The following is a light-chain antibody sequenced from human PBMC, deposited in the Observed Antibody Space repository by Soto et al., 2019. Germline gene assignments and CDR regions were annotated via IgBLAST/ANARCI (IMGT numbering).Light chain of an antibody. CDR2: EDS. V-gene: IGLV2-23*01. J-gene: IGLJ2*01. Sequence: QSALTQPASVSGSPGQSITISCTGTSSDVGSYNLVSWYQQYPGKVPKLMIYEDSKRPSGVSNRFSGSKSGNTASLTISGLQAEDEADYYCCSYAGSSTVVFGGGTQLTV. CDR3: CSYAGSSTVV. CDR1: SSDVGSYNL.